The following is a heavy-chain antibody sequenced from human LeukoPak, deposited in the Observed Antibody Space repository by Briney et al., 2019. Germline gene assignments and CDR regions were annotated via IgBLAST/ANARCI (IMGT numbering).Heavy chain of an antibody. CDR3: ASQLGGTTFH. V-gene: IGHV4-59*01. D-gene: IGHD1/OR15-1a*01. J-gene: IGHJ4*02. Sequence: SETLSLACTVSGVSINTYFWSWIRQPPGKGLEWIGYVYYNGITNYNPSLKSRVSISLDTSKNQFSLRLNSVTAAETAVYYCASQLGGTTFHWGQGTLVTVSS. CDR1: GVSINTYF. CDR2: VYYNGIT.